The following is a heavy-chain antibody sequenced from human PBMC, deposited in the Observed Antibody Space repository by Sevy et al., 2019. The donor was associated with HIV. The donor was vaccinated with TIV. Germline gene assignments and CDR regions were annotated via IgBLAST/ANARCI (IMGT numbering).Heavy chain of an antibody. Sequence: SETLSLTCAVHDGSFSGYYWNWIRQLPGKGLEWIGEINESGITYYNPSLKSRVTISVDTSKNQFSLTLNSVTAADTAVYFCARSPPVVVVPGAPSWFDPWGQGTLVTVSS. CDR1: DGSFSGYY. CDR2: INESGIT. V-gene: IGHV4-34*01. CDR3: ARSPPVVVVPGAPSWFDP. J-gene: IGHJ5*02. D-gene: IGHD2-2*01.